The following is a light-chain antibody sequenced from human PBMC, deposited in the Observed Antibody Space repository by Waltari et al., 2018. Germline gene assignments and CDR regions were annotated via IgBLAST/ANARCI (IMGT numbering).Light chain of an antibody. V-gene: IGKV3-11*01. CDR1: QSIQRY. J-gene: IGKJ4*01. CDR2: HAY. CDR3: QQRADWPLT. Sequence: EIVLTQSPATLSLSPGGRATLSCRASQSIQRYLGWYQQKPGQAPRHLIYHAYNRATGVPARFSGSGSETDFTLTISSLEPEDSAIYYCQQRADWPLTFGGGTTVEIK.